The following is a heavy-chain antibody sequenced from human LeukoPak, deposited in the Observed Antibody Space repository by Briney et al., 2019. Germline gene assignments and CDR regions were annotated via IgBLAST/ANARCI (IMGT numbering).Heavy chain of an antibody. CDR3: AKARGSSGWYGQYFQH. V-gene: IGHV3-30*18. Sequence: GRSLRLSRAASGFTFSSYGMHWVRQAPGKGLEWVAVISYDGSNKYYADSVKGRFTISRDNSKNTLYLQMNSLRAEDTAVYYCAKARGSSGWYGQYFQHWGQGTLVTVSS. J-gene: IGHJ1*01. D-gene: IGHD6-19*01. CDR1: GFTFSSYG. CDR2: ISYDGSNK.